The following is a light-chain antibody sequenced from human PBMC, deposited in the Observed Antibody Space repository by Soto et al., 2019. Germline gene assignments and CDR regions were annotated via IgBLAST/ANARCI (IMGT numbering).Light chain of an antibody. CDR3: AAWDDSLSGGV. CDR1: SSNIGSNY. V-gene: IGLV1-47*01. CDR2: KNN. J-gene: IGLJ1*01. Sequence: QSVLTQPPSASGTPGQRVIISCSGSSSNIGSNYVYWYQRLPGTAPKLLIYKNNQRPSGVPDRFSGSKSGTSASLAISGLRSEDEADYYCAAWDDSLSGGVFGTGTKLTVL.